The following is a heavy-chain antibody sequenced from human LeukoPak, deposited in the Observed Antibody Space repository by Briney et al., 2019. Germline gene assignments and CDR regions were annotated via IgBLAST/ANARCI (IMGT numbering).Heavy chain of an antibody. J-gene: IGHJ4*02. D-gene: IGHD6-19*01. CDR1: GGFSNNY. CDR3: ARASGGWYGLFDY. Sequence: KPSETLSLTCTVSGGFSNNYWSWIRQPPGKGLEWIGYMYYSGSTSYNPSLKRRVTISVDTSKSQFSLKLRSVTAADTAVYYCARASGGWYGLFDYWGQGTLVTVSS. CDR2: MYYSGST. V-gene: IGHV4-59*08.